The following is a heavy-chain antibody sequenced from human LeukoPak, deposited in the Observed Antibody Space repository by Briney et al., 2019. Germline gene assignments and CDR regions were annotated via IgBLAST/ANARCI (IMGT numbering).Heavy chain of an antibody. V-gene: IGHV4-39*01. D-gene: IGHD3-16*01. J-gene: IGHJ3*02. Sequence: KPSETLSLTCTVSGGSISSSSYYWGWIRQPPGKGPEWIGSIYYSGSTYYNPSLKSRVTISVDTSKNQFSLKLSSVTAADTAVYYCARPNIVDYVTGAFDIWGQGTMVTVSS. CDR2: IYYSGST. CDR1: GGSISSSSYY. CDR3: ARPNIVDYVTGAFDI.